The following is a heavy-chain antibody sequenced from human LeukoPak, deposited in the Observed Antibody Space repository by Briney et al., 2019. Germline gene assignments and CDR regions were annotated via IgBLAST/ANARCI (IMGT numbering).Heavy chain of an antibody. CDR3: AKSGGIQLWSCFDY. J-gene: IGHJ4*02. D-gene: IGHD5-18*01. CDR2: ISGSGGST. Sequence: GGSLRLSCAASGFTFSSYAMSWVRQAPGKGLEWVSAISGSGGSTYHADSVRGRFTISRDNSKNTLYLQMNGLRAEDTAVYYCAKSGGIQLWSCFDYWGQGTLVTVSS. CDR1: GFTFSSYA. V-gene: IGHV3-23*01.